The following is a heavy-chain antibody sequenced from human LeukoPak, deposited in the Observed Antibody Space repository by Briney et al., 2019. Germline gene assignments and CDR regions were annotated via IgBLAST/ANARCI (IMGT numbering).Heavy chain of an antibody. CDR2: IYYSGST. Sequence: SETLSLTCTVSGGSISSSSYYWGWIRQPPGKGLEWIGSIYYSGSTNYNPSLKSRVTISVDTSKNQFSLKLSSVTAADTAVYYCARRGELLRFADYWGQGTLVTVSS. D-gene: IGHD1-26*01. CDR1: GGSISSSSYY. J-gene: IGHJ4*02. CDR3: ARRGELLRFADY. V-gene: IGHV4-39*01.